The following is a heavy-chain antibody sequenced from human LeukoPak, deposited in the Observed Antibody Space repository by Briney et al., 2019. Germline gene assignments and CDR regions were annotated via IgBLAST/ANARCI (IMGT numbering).Heavy chain of an antibody. CDR2: IYPGDSDT. J-gene: IGHJ4*02. CDR3: ARRVVATLNAWTFDY. D-gene: IGHD5-12*01. CDR1: GYSFTSYW. V-gene: IGHV5-51*01. Sequence: GESLKISCKGSGYSFTSYWIGWVRQMPGKGLEWMGIIYPGDSDTRYSPSFQGQVTISADKSISTAYLQWSSLKASDTAMYYCARRVVATLNAWTFDYWGQGTLVTVSS.